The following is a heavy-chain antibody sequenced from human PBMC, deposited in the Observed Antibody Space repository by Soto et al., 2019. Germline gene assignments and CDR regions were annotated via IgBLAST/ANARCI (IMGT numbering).Heavy chain of an antibody. Sequence: QVQLVQSGAEVKKPGSSVKVSCKASGGTFSSYAISWVRQAPGQGLEWMGGIIPIFGTANYAQKFQGRVTITADESTSTAYMELSSLRSEDTAVYYGARQKMGLEPPWYYYGMDVWGQGTTVTVSS. D-gene: IGHD1-1*01. CDR3: ARQKMGLEPPWYYYGMDV. CDR1: GGTFSSYA. V-gene: IGHV1-69*01. J-gene: IGHJ6*02. CDR2: IIPIFGTA.